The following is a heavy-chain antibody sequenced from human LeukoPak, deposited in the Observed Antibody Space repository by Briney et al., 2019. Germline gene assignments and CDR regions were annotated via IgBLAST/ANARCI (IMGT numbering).Heavy chain of an antibody. CDR2: IYYSGST. V-gene: IGHV4-59*08. J-gene: IGHJ4*02. CDR3: ARLSAGGY. D-gene: IGHD3-10*01. Sequence: SETLSLTCTVSGGSISSYYWSWIRQPPGKGLEWIGYIYYSGSTKYNPSLKSRVTISVDTSKNQFSLKLTSLTAADTAVYYCARLSAGGYWGQGTLVTVSS. CDR1: GGSISSYY.